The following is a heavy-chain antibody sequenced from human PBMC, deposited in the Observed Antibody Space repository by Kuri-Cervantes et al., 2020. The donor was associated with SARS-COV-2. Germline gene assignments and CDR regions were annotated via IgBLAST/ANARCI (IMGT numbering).Heavy chain of an antibody. CDR2: IYYSGST. CDR3: ARDKSGYCGSGSYSLYYYYYGMDV. Sequence: SETLSLTCTVSGGSVSRGSYYWSWIRQPPGKGLEWIGYIYYSGSTNYNPSLKSRVTISVDTSKNQFSLKLSSVTAADTAVYYCARDKSGYCGSGSYSLYYYYYGMDVWGQGTTVTVSS. V-gene: IGHV4-61*01. J-gene: IGHJ6*02. CDR1: GGSVSRGSYY. D-gene: IGHD3-10*01.